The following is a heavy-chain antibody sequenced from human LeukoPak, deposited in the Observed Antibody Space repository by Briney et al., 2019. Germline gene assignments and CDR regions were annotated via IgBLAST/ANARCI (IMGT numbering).Heavy chain of an antibody. V-gene: IGHV3-53*01. CDR1: GFTVSSNY. D-gene: IGHD5-24*01. Sequence: GGSLRLSCAASGFTVSSNYMSWVRQAPGKGLEWVSVIYSGGTTYYSDFVRGRFTISRDNSKNTLYLQMNSLTADDTAVYYCARIDGSDDYWGQGTLVTVSS. J-gene: IGHJ4*02. CDR2: IYSGGTT. CDR3: ARIDGSDDY.